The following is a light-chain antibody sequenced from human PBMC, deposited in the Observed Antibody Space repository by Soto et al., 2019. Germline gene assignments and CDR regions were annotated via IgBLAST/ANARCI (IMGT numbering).Light chain of an antibody. CDR2: AAS. J-gene: IGKJ1*01. CDR3: QQSYSTPWT. Sequence: DIQMTQSPSSLSASVGDRVTIACRASQSIGSYLKWYQQKPGKAPKLLIYAASSLRSGVPSRFSGSGSGTDFTLTISSLQPEDFATYYCQQSYSTPWTFGQGTNVEIK. CDR1: QSIGSY. V-gene: IGKV1-39*01.